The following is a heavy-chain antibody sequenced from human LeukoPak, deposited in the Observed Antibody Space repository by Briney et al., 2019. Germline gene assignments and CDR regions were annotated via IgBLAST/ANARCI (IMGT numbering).Heavy chain of an antibody. V-gene: IGHV4-4*07. CDR2: IYTSGST. Sequence: PSETLSLTCTVSGGSISSYYWSWIRQPAGKGLEWIGRIYTSGSTNYNPSLKSRVTMSVDTSKNQFSLKLSSVTAADTAVYYCARDTPSGWSDINWFDPWGQGTLVTVSS. CDR1: GGSISSYY. CDR3: ARDTPSGWSDINWFDP. D-gene: IGHD6-19*01. J-gene: IGHJ5*02.